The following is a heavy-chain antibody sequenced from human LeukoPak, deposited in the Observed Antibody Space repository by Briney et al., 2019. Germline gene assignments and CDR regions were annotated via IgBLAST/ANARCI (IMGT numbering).Heavy chain of an antibody. J-gene: IGHJ3*02. Sequence: PSETLSLTCGVYGGSFSDYYWSWVRQPPGKGLEGMGEINHSGSTNYNPSLKSRVTISVDMSKNQFSLKLSSVTAADTAVYYCARGLHYYGSGSYYRCAFDIWGQGTMVTVSS. CDR1: GGSFSDYY. D-gene: IGHD3-10*01. CDR2: INHSGST. CDR3: ARGLHYYGSGSYYRCAFDI. V-gene: IGHV4-34*01.